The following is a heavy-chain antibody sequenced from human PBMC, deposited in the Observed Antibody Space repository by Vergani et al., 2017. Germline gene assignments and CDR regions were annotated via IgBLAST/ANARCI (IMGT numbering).Heavy chain of an antibody. CDR3: ARGIAVATLYYYGMDV. Sequence: EVQLVESGGGLVQPGGSLRLSCAASGFTVSSNYMSWVRQAPGKGLEWVSYISSSGSTIYYADSVKGRVTISRDNAKNSLYLQMNSLRAEDTAVYYCARGIAVATLYYYGMDVWGQGTTVTVSS. D-gene: IGHD6-19*01. CDR2: ISSSGSTI. J-gene: IGHJ6*02. V-gene: IGHV3-48*03. CDR1: GFTVSSNY.